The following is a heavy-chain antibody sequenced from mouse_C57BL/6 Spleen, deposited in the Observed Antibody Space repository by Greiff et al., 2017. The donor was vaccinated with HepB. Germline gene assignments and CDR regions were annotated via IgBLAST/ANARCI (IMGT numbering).Heavy chain of an antibody. CDR3: ARDASRGAVPAWFAY. J-gene: IGHJ3*01. Sequence: EVQGVESGGGLVQSGRSLRLSCATSGFTFSDFYMAWVRHAPGKGLEWIAASRNKANDYTTEYSASVKCRFIVSRDTSQSILYLQMNALGAEDTAFCYCARDASRGAVPAWFAYWGKGTLVTVSA. CDR1: GFTFSDFY. D-gene: IGHD3-1*01. V-gene: IGHV7-1*01. CDR2: SRNKANDYTT.